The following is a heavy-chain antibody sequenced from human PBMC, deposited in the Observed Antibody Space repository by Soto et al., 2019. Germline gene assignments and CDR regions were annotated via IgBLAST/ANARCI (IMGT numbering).Heavy chain of an antibody. J-gene: IGHJ5*02. Sequence: PSETLSLTCAVYGGSFSGYYWSWIRQPPGKGLEWIGEINHSGGTNYNPSLKSRVTISVDTSKNQFSLKLSSVTAADTAVYYCAREPLGTYGDNWFDPWGQGTLVTVSS. D-gene: IGHD3-16*01. CDR3: AREPLGTYGDNWFDP. V-gene: IGHV4-34*01. CDR1: GGSFSGYY. CDR2: INHSGGT.